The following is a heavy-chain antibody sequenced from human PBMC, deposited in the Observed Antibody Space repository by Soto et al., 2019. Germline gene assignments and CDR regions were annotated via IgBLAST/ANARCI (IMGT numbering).Heavy chain of an antibody. Sequence: EVQLVESGGGLVQPGGSLRLSCAASGFTVSSFSMSWVRQAPGKGLEWVSVIYSTGRTYYADSVKGRFNISRDDHRNTVYLQMNIVRGDDTAVYYCARDLYCSRWGQGTLVTVSS. J-gene: IGHJ4*02. CDR3: ARDLYCSR. D-gene: IGHD2-15*01. CDR1: GFTVSSFS. V-gene: IGHV3-66*01. CDR2: IYSTGRT.